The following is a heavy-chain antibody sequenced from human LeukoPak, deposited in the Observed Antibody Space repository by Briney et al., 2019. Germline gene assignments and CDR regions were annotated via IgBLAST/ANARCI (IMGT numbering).Heavy chain of an antibody. V-gene: IGHV3-7*01. J-gene: IGHJ6*03. D-gene: IGHD3-9*01. CDR1: GFTFTNYW. CDR2: IKQDGSEK. CDR3: ARGARYFDWPYYYMDV. Sequence: QPGGSLRLSCTASGFTFTNYWMSWVRQAPGKGLEWVANIKQDGSEKYYVDSVKGRFTISRDNAKNSLYLQMNSLRAEDTAVYYCARGARYFDWPYYYMDVWGKGTTVTVSS.